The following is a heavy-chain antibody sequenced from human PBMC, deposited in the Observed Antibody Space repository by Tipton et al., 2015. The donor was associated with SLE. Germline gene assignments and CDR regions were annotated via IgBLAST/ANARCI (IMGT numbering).Heavy chain of an antibody. CDR2: IYYSGST. D-gene: IGHD6-19*01. CDR1: GGSISSHY. CDR3: ARPAVAGIGGPFDY. V-gene: IGHV4-59*11. Sequence: TLSLTCTVSGGSISSHYWSWIRQPPGKGLEWIGYIYYSGSTNYNPSLKSRVTISVDTSKNQFSLKLSSVTAADTAVYYCARPAVAGIGGPFDYWGQGTLVTVSS. J-gene: IGHJ4*02.